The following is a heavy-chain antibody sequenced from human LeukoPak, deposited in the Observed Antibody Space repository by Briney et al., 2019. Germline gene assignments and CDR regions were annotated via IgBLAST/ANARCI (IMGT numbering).Heavy chain of an antibody. D-gene: IGHD2/OR15-2a*01. Sequence: PGGSLRLSCAASGFTFRNFWMHWVRHVPGEGLVWVSRIIYDGAATNYADSVRGRFTISRDNANNMLYLQMNSLRVEDTGIYYWTRGKVIRGDYYYYMDVWGQGTTVNVFS. CDR3: TRGKVIRGDYYYYMDV. V-gene: IGHV3-74*01. CDR2: IIYDGAAT. CDR1: GFTFRNFW. J-gene: IGHJ6*03.